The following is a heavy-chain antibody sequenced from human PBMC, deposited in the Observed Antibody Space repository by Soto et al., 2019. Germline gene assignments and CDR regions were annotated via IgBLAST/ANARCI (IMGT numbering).Heavy chain of an antibody. Sequence: AEVAESGGGLVQPGGSLRPSCAASGFTLSNYWMHWVRQAPGQGLVWVSRINMDGSRLDYADTVKGRFTISRDDAKNTLKQQMNSRSDEDTAVYYCARGGSGTYGDFYGMDVWGQGTTVTVSS. V-gene: IGHV3-74*02. D-gene: IGHD1-26*01. J-gene: IGHJ6*02. CDR1: GFTLSNYW. CDR2: INMDGSRL. CDR3: ARGGSGTYGDFYGMDV.